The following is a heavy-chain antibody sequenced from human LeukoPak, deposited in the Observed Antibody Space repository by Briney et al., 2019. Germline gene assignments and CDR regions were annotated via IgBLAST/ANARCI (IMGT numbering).Heavy chain of an antibody. Sequence: GGSLRLSCAASGFSVSRKYMSWVRQTPGKGLEWVSLMYSGDTTYYADSVKGRFTISRDNAKNSLYLQMNSLRDEDTAVYYCVRDHYYSFDYWGQGTLVTVSS. CDR1: GFSVSRKY. CDR2: MYSGDTT. V-gene: IGHV3-53*01. CDR3: VRDHYYSFDY. D-gene: IGHD2/OR15-2a*01. J-gene: IGHJ4*02.